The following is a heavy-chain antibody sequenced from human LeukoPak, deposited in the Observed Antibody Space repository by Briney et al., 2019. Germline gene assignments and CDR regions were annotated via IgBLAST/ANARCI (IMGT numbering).Heavy chain of an antibody. CDR1: GYTFTSYD. V-gene: IGHV1-8*01. CDR2: MNPNSGNT. D-gene: IGHD3-10*01. Sequence: GASVKVSCKASGYTFTSYDINWVRQATGQGLEWMGWMNPNSGNTGYAQKFQGRVTMTRNTSISTAYMELSSLGSEDTAVYYCARRGRDKAEYAPGSYDRSWGYWGQGTLVTVSS. CDR3: ARRGRDKAEYAPGSYDRSWGY. J-gene: IGHJ4*02.